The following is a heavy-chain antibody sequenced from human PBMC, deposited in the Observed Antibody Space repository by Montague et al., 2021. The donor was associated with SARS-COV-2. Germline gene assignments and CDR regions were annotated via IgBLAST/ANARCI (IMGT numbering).Heavy chain of an antibody. CDR3: TSGREGNYNVMDV. CDR1: GDSVSSNSAT. J-gene: IGHJ6*02. D-gene: IGHD1-1*01. Sequence: CAISGDSVSSNSATWNWVRQSPSRGLEWLGRTYYRSKWYNEYAVXVRGRVTINPDTSKNQFSLQLNSVTPEDTAIYYCTSGREGNYNVMDVWGQGTTVTVSS. V-gene: IGHV6-1*01. CDR2: TYYRSKWYN.